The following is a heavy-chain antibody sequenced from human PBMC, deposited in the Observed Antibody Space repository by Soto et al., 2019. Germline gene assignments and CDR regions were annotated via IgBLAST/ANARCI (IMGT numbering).Heavy chain of an antibody. CDR2: IRSKANSYAT. Sequence: GGSLRLSCAASGFTFSGSAMHWVRQASGKGLEWVGRIRSKANSYATAYAASVKGRFTISRDDSKNTAYLQMNSLKTEDTAVYYCTRPYGDYEGYYYYGMDVWGQGTTVTVSS. CDR3: TRPYGDYEGYYYYGMDV. CDR1: GFTFSGSA. D-gene: IGHD4-17*01. V-gene: IGHV3-73*01. J-gene: IGHJ6*02.